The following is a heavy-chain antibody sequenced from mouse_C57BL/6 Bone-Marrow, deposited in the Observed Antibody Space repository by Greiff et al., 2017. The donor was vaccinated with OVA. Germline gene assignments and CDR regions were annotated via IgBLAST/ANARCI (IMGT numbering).Heavy chain of an antibody. CDR2: RERGDGDT. J-gene: IGHJ2*01. CDR3: ARGYF. Sequence: QVQLKESGAELVKPGASVEISCKASGYAFSSYWMNWVKQRPGKGLEWRGQRERGDGDTNYNGKFKGKATLTADKSSSTAYMQLSSLTAEDSAVYFCARGYFWGQGTTLTVSS. CDR1: GYAFSSYW. V-gene: IGHV1-80*01.